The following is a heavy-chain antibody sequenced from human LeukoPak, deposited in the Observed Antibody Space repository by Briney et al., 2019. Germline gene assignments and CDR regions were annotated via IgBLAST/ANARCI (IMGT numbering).Heavy chain of an antibody. CDR3: ARDSWSGYYDFWSGYYKAYYGMDV. CDR1: GYTFTSYG. CDR2: ISAYNGNT. Sequence: GALVKVSCKASGYTFTSYGISWVRQAPGQGLEGMGWISAYNGNTNYAQKLQGRVTMTTDTSTSTAYMELRSLRSDDTAVYYCARDSWSGYYDFWSGYYKAYYGMDVWGQGTTVTVSS. D-gene: IGHD3-3*01. J-gene: IGHJ6*02. V-gene: IGHV1-18*01.